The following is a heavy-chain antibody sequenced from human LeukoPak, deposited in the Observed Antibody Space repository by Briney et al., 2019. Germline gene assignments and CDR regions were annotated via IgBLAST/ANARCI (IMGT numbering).Heavy chain of an antibody. J-gene: IGHJ4*02. CDR2: IYHSGST. V-gene: IGHV4-38-2*02. D-gene: IGHD6-19*01. Sequence: SGTLSLTCTVSGYSISSGYYWGWIRQPPGKGLEWIGSIYHSGSTYYNPSLKSRVTISVDTSKNQFSLKLSSVIAADTAVYYCARGGYSRDWSQKFPFDYWGQGTLVTVSS. CDR1: GYSISSGYY. CDR3: ARGGYSRDWSQKFPFDY.